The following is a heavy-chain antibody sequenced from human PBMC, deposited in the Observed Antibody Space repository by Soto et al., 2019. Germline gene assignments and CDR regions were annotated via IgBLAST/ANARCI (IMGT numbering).Heavy chain of an antibody. V-gene: IGHV4-59*08. D-gene: IGHD3-9*01. CDR3: ARKFYDILTGREAFDI. CDR1: GGAISSYY. Sequence: PSETLSLTCTVSGGAISSYYWSWIRQPPGKGLEWIGYIYYSGSTNYNPSLKSRVTISVDTSKNQFSLKLSSVTAADTAVYYCARKFYDILTGREAFDIWVQGTMVTVSS. CDR2: IYYSGST. J-gene: IGHJ3*02.